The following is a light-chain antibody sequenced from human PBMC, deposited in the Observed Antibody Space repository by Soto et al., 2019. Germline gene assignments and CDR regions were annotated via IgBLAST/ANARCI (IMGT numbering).Light chain of an antibody. Sequence: EIVLTQSPATLSLSPGERATLSCRASQSVSTYLAWYQQKPGQAPRLLIYDASNRATGIPARFSGSGSGTDFTLTISSLEPDDFVVYYCRHRSNSFGPGTKVDIK. CDR3: RHRSNS. J-gene: IGKJ3*01. V-gene: IGKV3-11*01. CDR1: QSVSTY. CDR2: DAS.